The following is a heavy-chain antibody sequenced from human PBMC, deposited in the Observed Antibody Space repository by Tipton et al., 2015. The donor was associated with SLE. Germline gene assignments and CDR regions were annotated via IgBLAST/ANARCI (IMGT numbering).Heavy chain of an antibody. CDR1: GGPHSRGY. CDR3: ARHRRSWGRIEGGAFDI. D-gene: IGHD3-16*01. CDR2: IYTSGTT. Sequence: TLSLTCTVSGGPHSRGYWSLVRQPPGRGLEWIGYIYTSGTTLYNTSLKSRVAISVDTSKNQFSLKLSSVTAAATAVYYCARHRRSWGRIEGGAFDIWGQGTMVTVSS. V-gene: IGHV4-59*08. J-gene: IGHJ3*02.